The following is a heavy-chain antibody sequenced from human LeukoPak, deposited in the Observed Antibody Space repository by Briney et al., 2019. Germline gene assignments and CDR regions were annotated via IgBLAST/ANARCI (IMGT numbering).Heavy chain of an antibody. CDR3: AKDATPALGTVYMDV. V-gene: IGHV3-48*03. Sequence: GGSLRLSCAASGFSFSNYEMYWVRQAPGGGLEWISHISIFGDIIHYTESVEGRVTISKDNDKNSIDLQMNSLRAEDTAAYYCAKDATPALGTVYMDVWGKGTTVTISS. D-gene: IGHD6-13*01. CDR1: GFSFSNYE. CDR2: ISIFGDII. J-gene: IGHJ6*03.